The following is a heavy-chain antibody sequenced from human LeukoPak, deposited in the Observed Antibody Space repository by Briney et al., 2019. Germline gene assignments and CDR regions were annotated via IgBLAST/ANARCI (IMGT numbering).Heavy chain of an antibody. CDR1: GYTFTSYY. J-gene: IGHJ3*02. CDR3: ARATMVRGADDAFDI. Sequence: GASVKVSCKASGYTFTSYYMHWVRQAPGQGLEWMGIINPSGGSTSYAQKFQGRVTMTRGTSTSTVYMELSSLRSEDTAVYYCARATMVRGADDAFDIWGQGTMVTVSS. V-gene: IGHV1-46*01. D-gene: IGHD3-10*01. CDR2: INPSGGST.